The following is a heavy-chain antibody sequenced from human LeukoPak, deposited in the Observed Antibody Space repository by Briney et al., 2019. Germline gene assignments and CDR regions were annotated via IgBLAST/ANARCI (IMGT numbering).Heavy chain of an antibody. J-gene: IGHJ6*02. CDR2: ISVGKI. CDR3: AKGDCTSTSCYGFYGMDV. V-gene: IGHV3-23*01. D-gene: IGHD2-2*01. CDR1: GFTFSSYA. Sequence: PGGSLRLSCAASGFTFSSYAMSWVRQAPGKGLEWVSIISVGKIYYSYSVKGRFTISRDDSRNPLYLQMNSLSAEDTAIYDCAKGDCTSTSCYGFYGMDVWGQGTTVTVSS.